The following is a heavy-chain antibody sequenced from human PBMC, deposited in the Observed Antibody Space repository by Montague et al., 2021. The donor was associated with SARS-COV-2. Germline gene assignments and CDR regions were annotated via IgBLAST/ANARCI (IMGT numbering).Heavy chain of an antibody. D-gene: IGHD3-10*01. CDR1: GGSISSYY. CDR3: AREGVVRGGNPYYYCGMDV. CDR2: IYYSGST. Sequence: SETLSLTCTVSGGSISSYYWSWIRQPPGKGLEWIGYIYYSGSTNYNPSLKSRVTISVDTSKNQFSLKLSSVTAADTAVYYCAREGVVRGGNPYYYCGMDVWGQGTTVTVSS. J-gene: IGHJ6*02. V-gene: IGHV4-59*01.